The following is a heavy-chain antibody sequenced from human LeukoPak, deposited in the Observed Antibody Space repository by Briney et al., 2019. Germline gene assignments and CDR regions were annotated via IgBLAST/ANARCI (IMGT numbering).Heavy chain of an antibody. Sequence: PGGSLRLSCAASGFTFSSYAMHWVRQAPGKGLEWLSSISSDSGTIYYADSVKGRFTISRDNAKNSLYLQMNSLRAEDTAVYYCARARFIVGATHDDFDIWGQGTMVTVSS. CDR1: GFTFSSYA. V-gene: IGHV3-48*04. CDR2: ISSDSGTI. J-gene: IGHJ3*02. D-gene: IGHD1-26*01. CDR3: ARARFIVGATHDDFDI.